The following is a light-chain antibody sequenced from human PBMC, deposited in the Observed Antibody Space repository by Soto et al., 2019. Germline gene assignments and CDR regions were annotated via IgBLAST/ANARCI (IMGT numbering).Light chain of an antibody. CDR2: AAS. J-gene: IGKJ5*01. V-gene: IGKV1-39*01. CDR3: QQYYSFPIT. CDR1: QSNSSY. Sequence: DIQMTQSPSSLSASVGDRVTITCLASQSNSSYLNWYQRKPGKAPKLLIYAASSLQSGVPSRFSGSGSGTDFTLTISCLQSEDFATYYCQQYYSFPITFGQGTRLEIK.